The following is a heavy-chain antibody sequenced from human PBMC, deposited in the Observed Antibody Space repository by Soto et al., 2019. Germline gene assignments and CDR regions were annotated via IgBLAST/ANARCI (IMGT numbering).Heavy chain of an antibody. Sequence: HPGGSLRLSCAASGFTFSSYAMHWVRQAPGKGLEWVAVISYDGSNKYYADSVKGRFTISRDNSKNTLYLQMNSLRAEDTAVYYCAGIGYCSGGSCFDYWAQGTLVTVSS. J-gene: IGHJ4*02. CDR2: ISYDGSNK. CDR3: AGIGYCSGGSCFDY. D-gene: IGHD2-15*01. CDR1: GFTFSSYA. V-gene: IGHV3-30-3*01.